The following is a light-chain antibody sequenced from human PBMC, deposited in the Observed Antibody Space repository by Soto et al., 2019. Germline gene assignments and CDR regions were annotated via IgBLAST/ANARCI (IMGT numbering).Light chain of an antibody. V-gene: IGKV1-5*03. CDR3: QQYKSSST. J-gene: IGKJ1*01. Sequence: DIQMTQSPSTLSASVGDTXXXXCRASESISIWLAWYXQKPGXXPXXLINKASSLQSEVPSRFSGGGSGTEFTLTITSLQPDDFGVYYCQQYKSSSTFGQGTKVDIK. CDR1: ESISIW. CDR2: KAS.